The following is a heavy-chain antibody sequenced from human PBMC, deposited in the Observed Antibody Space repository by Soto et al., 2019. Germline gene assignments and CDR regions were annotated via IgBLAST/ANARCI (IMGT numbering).Heavy chain of an antibody. V-gene: IGHV3-11*06. CDR1: GFSFSDFY. Sequence: GGSLRLSCAASGFSFSDFYMSWIRQAPGKGLEWISYISSSGSHTPYADSVKGRFTISRDNAKNSVYLQMNSLRAEDTAVYYCARVGSTSAAGVLDYWGLGALVTVSS. CDR3: ARVGSTSAAGVLDY. CDR2: ISSSGSHT. D-gene: IGHD6-13*01. J-gene: IGHJ4*02.